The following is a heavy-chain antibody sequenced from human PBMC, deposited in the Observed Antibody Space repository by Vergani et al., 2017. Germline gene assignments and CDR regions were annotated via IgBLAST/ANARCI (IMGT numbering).Heavy chain of an antibody. CDR2: IWYDGSNK. J-gene: IGHJ5*02. CDR3: AKEGVPAASWFDP. CDR1: GFTFSSYG. V-gene: IGHV3-33*06. D-gene: IGHD2-2*01. Sequence: QVQLVESGGGVVQPGRSLRLSCAASGFTFSSYGMHWVRQAPGKGLEWVAVIWYDGSNKYYADSVKGRFTISRDNSKNTLYLQMNSLRAEDTAVYYCAKEGVPAASWFDPWGQGTLVTVSS.